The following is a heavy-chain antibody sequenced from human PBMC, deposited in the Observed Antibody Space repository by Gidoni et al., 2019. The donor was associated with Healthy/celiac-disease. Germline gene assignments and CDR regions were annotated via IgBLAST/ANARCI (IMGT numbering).Heavy chain of an antibody. CDR3: AKASNYFDAFDI. V-gene: IGHV3-23*01. CDR2: ISGSGGST. D-gene: IGHD4-4*01. CDR1: GLPFSSYA. J-gene: IGHJ3*02. Sequence: EVQLLESGGGLVQPGGSLRLSCAASGLPFSSYAMSWVRQAPGKGLEWVSAISGSGGSTYYADSVKGRFTISRDNSKNTLYLQMNSLRAEDTAVYYCAKASNYFDAFDIWGQGTMVTVSS.